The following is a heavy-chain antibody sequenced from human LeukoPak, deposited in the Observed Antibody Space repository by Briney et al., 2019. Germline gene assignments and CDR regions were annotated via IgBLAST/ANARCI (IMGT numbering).Heavy chain of an antibody. V-gene: IGHV3-74*01. J-gene: IGHJ4*02. Sequence: GGSLRLSCAASGFTFSRYWMHWVRQRPAQGLVWLSRINSDGRATDYADFVKGRFTVSRDNARDTLYLHMSSLRAEDSAVYYCARDSGDYVGTGGDWGQGTLVMVSS. CDR2: INSDGRAT. CDR3: ARDSGDYVGTGGD. D-gene: IGHD4-17*01. CDR1: GFTFSRYW.